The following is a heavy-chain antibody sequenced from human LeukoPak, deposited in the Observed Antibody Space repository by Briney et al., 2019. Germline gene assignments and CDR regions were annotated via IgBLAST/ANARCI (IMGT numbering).Heavy chain of an antibody. J-gene: IGHJ4*02. D-gene: IGHD3-16*01. CDR2: ITSDGSNI. CDR3: ARGGHSSFDY. Sequence: PGGSLGLSCAASGFTFSNFWLHWVRQAPGKGLEWVSRITSDGSNINYADSVQGRFTISRDNAKNTLYLQMNSLRAEDTAVYYCARGGHSSFDYWGQGALVTVSS. V-gene: IGHV3-74*01. CDR1: GFTFSNFW.